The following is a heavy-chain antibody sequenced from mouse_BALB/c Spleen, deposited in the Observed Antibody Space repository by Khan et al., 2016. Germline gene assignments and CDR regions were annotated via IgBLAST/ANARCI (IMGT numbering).Heavy chain of an antibody. J-gene: IGHJ4*01. CDR2: IHYSGGT. V-gene: IGHV3-1*02. Sequence: EVQLQASFPSLFPPSPSPSLTCTFTGYSITSGYSWHWIRQFPGNKLEWMGYIHYSGGTKYIPSLKSRISITRDTSKNQFFLQLNSVTPEDTATYYCTRSHGYYAMDYWGQGTSVTVSS. CDR3: TRSHGYYAMDY. CDR1: GYSITSGYS.